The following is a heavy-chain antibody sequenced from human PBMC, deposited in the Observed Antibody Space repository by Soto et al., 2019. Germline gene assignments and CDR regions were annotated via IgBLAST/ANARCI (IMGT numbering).Heavy chain of an antibody. V-gene: IGHV4-61*01. CDR1: GGSFSSGSYY. Sequence: PSETLSLTCTVSGGSFSSGSYYWSWIRQPPGKGLEWIGYIYYSGSTNYNPSLKSRVTISVDTSKNQFSLKLSSVTAAETAVYYCARDSPSMIDAFDILGQGPMVT. CDR3: ARDSPSMIDAFDI. D-gene: IGHD3-22*01. J-gene: IGHJ3*02. CDR2: IYYSGST.